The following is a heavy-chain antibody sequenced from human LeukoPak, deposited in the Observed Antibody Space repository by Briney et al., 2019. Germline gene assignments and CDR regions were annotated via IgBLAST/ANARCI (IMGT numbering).Heavy chain of an antibody. CDR3: ARGKQGFGDPYSYFDH. D-gene: IGHD3-16*01. Sequence: GGSLRLSCRASGFDLSDYWMHWVRQAPGKGLLWVSRINRDGRSAGYADFVKGRCTISRDNSKKTLAFQLDRLTVEDTGLYYCARGKQGFGDPYSYFDHWGQGLLVTVSS. CDR1: GFDLSDYW. CDR2: INRDGRSA. V-gene: IGHV3-74*01. J-gene: IGHJ4*01.